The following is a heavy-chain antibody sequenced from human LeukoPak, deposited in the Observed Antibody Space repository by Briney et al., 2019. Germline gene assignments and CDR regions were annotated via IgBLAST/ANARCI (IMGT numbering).Heavy chain of an antibody. CDR2: ISYDGSNK. V-gene: IGHV3-30*18. Sequence: GGSLRLSCAASGFTFSSYGMHWVRQAPGKGLEWVAVISYDGSNKYYADSVKGRFTISRDNSKNTLYLQMNSLSAEDTAVYYCAKDPPGSRIIMAAFDFWGQGTLVTVSS. J-gene: IGHJ4*02. CDR1: GFTFSSYG. D-gene: IGHD3-10*01. CDR3: AKDPPGSRIIMAAFDF.